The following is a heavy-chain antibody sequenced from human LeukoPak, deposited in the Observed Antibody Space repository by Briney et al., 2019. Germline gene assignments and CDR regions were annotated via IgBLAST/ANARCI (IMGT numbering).Heavy chain of an antibody. J-gene: IGHJ4*02. CDR2: IDIDGSTT. V-gene: IGHV3-74*01. Sequence: GALRLSCAVSGFTVSNYWMYWVRQAPGKGLVWVSRIDIDGSTTNYADSVKGRFTVSRDNAKNTLYLQMNSLRAEDTAVYYCVRDGIRGDYFDYWGQGTLVTVSS. CDR1: GFTVSNYW. CDR3: VRDGIRGDYFDY. D-gene: IGHD1-20*01.